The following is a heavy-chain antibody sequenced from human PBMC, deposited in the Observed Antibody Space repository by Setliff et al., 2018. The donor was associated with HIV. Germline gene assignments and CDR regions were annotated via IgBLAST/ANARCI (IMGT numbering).Heavy chain of an antibody. CDR3: ARDLPGMAP. J-gene: IGHJ5*02. V-gene: IGHV3-21*06. CDR1: GFTFSGYS. CDR2: ISSNSGEI. D-gene: IGHD6-13*01. Sequence: GGSLRLSCSASGFTFSGYSMNWVRQAPGKGLEWVSSISSNSGEIFYAESLKGRFTISRDNPKNPLYLQMNSLRAEDSAVYYCARDLPGMAPWGQGTLVTVSS.